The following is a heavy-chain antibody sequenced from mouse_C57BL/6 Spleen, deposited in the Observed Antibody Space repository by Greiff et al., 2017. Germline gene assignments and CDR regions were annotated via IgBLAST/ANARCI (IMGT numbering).Heavy chain of an antibody. CDR2: IWSGRST. J-gene: IGHJ2*01. CDR3: ATKSSGSSDYFDY. V-gene: IGHV2-2*01. D-gene: IGHD1-1*01. CDR1: GFSLTSYG. Sequence: QVQLQQSGPGLVQPSPCLSISCTVSGFSLTSYGVHWVRQSPGQGLEWLGVIWSGRSTDYNAAFISRLCISKEDSKCHVFFKMNRLQADDTAIYYCATKSSGSSDYFDYWGQGTTLTVSS.